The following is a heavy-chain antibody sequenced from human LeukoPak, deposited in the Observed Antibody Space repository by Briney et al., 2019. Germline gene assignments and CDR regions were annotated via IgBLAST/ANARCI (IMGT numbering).Heavy chain of an antibody. CDR2: ISSSSSYI. D-gene: IGHD5-18*01. Sequence: GGSLRLSCAASGLTFSSYSMNWVRQAPGKGLEWVSSISSSSSYIYYADSVKGRFTISRDNAKNSLYLQMDSLRAEDTAVYYCARETFVDTAMVYDYWGQGTLVTVSS. CDR3: ARETFVDTAMVYDY. CDR1: GLTFSSYS. J-gene: IGHJ4*02. V-gene: IGHV3-21*01.